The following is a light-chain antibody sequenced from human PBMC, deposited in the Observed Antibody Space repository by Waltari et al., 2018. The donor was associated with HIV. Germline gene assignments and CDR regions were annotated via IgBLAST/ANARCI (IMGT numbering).Light chain of an antibody. CDR2: GAS. V-gene: IGKV3-15*01. CDR3: QQYNNWPSGT. CDR1: QSVSSN. J-gene: IGKJ5*01. Sequence: EIVMTQSPATLSVSPGARATLSCRASQSVSSNLAWYQQKLGQAPWLLIYGASTRATGIPARFSGSGSGTEFTLTISSLQSEDFAVYYCQQYNNWPSGTFGQGTRLEIK.